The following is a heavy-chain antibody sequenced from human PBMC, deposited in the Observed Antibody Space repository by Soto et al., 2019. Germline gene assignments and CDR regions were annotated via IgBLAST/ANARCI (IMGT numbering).Heavy chain of an antibody. V-gene: IGHV3-48*02. CDR3: ARDRDYAFDY. D-gene: IGHD2-2*01. CDR2: ISPDGSM. J-gene: IGHJ4*02. CDR1: GFTFITYT. Sequence: EVQVVESGGDLVQPGGSPRLSCTASGFTFITYTMNWVRQAPGKGLEWISYISPDGSMYYADSVKSRFTISRDNAKNSVFLQMNSLRDEDTAVYYCARDRDYAFDYWGLGTLVTVSS.